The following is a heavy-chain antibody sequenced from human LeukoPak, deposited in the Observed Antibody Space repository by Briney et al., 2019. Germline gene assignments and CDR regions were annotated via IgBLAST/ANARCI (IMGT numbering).Heavy chain of an antibody. Sequence: SETLSLTCAVSGGSISSGGYSWSWIRQPPGKGLEWIGYIYHSGSTYYNPSLKSRVTISVDRSKNQFSLKLSSVTAADTAVYCATRGNEVGAISFAYWGQGSLVTVSS. J-gene: IGHJ4*02. V-gene: IGHV4-30-2*01. CDR3: TRGNEVGAISFAY. CDR2: IYHSGST. CDR1: GGSISSGGYS. D-gene: IGHD1-26*01.